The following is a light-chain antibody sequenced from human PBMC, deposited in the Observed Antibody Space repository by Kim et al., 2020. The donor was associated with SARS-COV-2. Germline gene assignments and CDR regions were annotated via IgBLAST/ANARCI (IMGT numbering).Light chain of an antibody. CDR1: QGISSC. V-gene: IGKV3-15*01. Sequence: SGSAGERATLTCRASQGISSCLGWYQQKPGQAPKVLIYGASSWASGVPARFSGSGSGTEFTLTISSLQSDDFATYYCQQDNYWRAFGGGTKLEIK. CDR3: QQDNYWRA. J-gene: IGKJ4*01. CDR2: GAS.